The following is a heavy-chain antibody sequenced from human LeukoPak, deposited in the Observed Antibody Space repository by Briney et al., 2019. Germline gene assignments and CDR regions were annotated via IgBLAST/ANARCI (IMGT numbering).Heavy chain of an antibody. V-gene: IGHV3-33*01. CDR3: ARDSRGSPAY. CDR2: IWYDGSNK. J-gene: IGHJ4*02. D-gene: IGHD3-16*01. CDR1: GFTFSSYG. Sequence: GRSLRLYCAASGFTFSSYGMHWLRQAPGKGLEWVAVIWYDGSNKYYADSVKGRFTISRDNSKNTLYLQMNSLRAEDTAVYYCARDSRGSPAYWGQGTLVTVSS.